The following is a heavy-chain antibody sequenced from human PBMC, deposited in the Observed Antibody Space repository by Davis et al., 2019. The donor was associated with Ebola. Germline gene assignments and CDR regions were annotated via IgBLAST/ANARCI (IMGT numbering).Heavy chain of an antibody. CDR3: ARGKYGGNEPYYYGMDV. CDR2: IYYSGST. J-gene: IGHJ6*02. Sequence: MPSETLSLTCTVSGGSISSSSYYWGWIRQPPGKGLEWIGSIYYSGSTYYNPSLKSRVTISVDTSKNQFSLKLSSVTAADTAVYYCARGKYGGNEPYYYGMDVWGQGTTVTVSS. V-gene: IGHV4-39*07. D-gene: IGHD4-23*01. CDR1: GGSISSSSYY.